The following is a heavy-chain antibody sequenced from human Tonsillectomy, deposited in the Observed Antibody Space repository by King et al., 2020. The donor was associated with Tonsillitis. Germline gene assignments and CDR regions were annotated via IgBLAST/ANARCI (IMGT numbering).Heavy chain of an antibody. J-gene: IGHJ5*02. CDR2: IYYSGST. CDR1: GGSISSGDCY. CDR3: ARVNIVSWFDP. Sequence: QLQESGPGLVKPSQTLSLTCTVSGGSISSGDCYWTWIRQPPGKGLEWVGYIYYSGSTYYNPSLKSRVTISVDTSKNQFSLKLSSVTAADTAVYYCARVNIVSWFDPWGQGTLVTVSS. V-gene: IGHV4-30-4*01. D-gene: IGHD3-16*02.